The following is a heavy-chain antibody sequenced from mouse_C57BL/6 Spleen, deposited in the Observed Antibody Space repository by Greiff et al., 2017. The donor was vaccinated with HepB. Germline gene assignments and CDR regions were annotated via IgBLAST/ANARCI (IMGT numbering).Heavy chain of an antibody. CDR3: ARTVTGDYFDY. D-gene: IGHD2-1*01. Sequence: QVQLQQPGAELVMPGASVKLSCKASGYTFTSYWMHWVKQRPGQGLEWIGEIDPSDSYTNYNGKFKGKATLTADKSSSTAYMQLSNLTSEDSAVYFCARTVTGDYFDYWGQGTTLTVSS. J-gene: IGHJ2*01. CDR2: IDPSDSYT. CDR1: GYTFTSYW. V-gene: IGHV1-69*01.